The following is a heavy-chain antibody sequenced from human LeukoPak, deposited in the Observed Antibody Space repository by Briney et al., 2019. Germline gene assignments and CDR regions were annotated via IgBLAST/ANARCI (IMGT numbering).Heavy chain of an antibody. CDR3: ARLTWGSSRDY. CDR1: GGSISSYY. V-gene: IGHV4-59*01. D-gene: IGHD3-16*01. Sequence: SETLSLTCTVSGGSISSYYWSWIRQPPGKGLEWIGYIYYSGSTNYNPSLKSRVTISVDTSKNQFSLKLSSVTAADTAVYYCARLTWGSSRDYWGQGTLVTVSS. CDR2: IYYSGST. J-gene: IGHJ4*02.